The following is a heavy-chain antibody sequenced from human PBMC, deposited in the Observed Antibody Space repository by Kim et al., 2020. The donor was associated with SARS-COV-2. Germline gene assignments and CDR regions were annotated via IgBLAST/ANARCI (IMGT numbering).Heavy chain of an antibody. V-gene: IGHV3-23*01. J-gene: IGHJ4*01. CDR3: AKVKRFGETPSPC. CDR1: GFTFSTYA. D-gene: IGHD3-10*01. CDR2: ISSSDGIT. Sequence: GGSLRLSCAASGFTFSTYAMSWVRQAPGKGLEWVAAISSSDGITYYADSVNGRFTISRDNSKNTLYLQMNSLRAEDTAVYYCAKVKRFGETPSPCWGHGTLVTVSS.